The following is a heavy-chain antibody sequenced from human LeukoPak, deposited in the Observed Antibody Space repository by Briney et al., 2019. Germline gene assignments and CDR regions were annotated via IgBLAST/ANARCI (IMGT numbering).Heavy chain of an antibody. CDR1: GYTFTGYY. CDR3: ATAPSHYYDSSGYYFDY. CDR2: INPNSGGT. J-gene: IGHJ4*02. V-gene: IGHV1-2*02. Sequence: ASVKVSCTASGYTFTGYYMHWVRQAPGQGLEWMGWINPNSGGTNYAQKFQGRVTMTRDTSISTAYMELSRLRSDDTAVYYCATAPSHYYDSSGYYFDYWGQGTLVTVSS. D-gene: IGHD3-22*01.